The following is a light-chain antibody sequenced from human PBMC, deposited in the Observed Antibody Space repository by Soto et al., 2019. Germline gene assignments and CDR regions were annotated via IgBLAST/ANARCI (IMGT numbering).Light chain of an antibody. V-gene: IGLV2-8*01. J-gene: IGLJ2*01. Sequence: QSALTQPPSASGSPGQSVTISCTGTSSDVGGYTYVSWYQQHPGKVPKLIIYDVNARPSGVPDRFAGGKSGNTASLTVSGFQVEDEADYYCRSRGDRNGYDVVFGGGTKLTVL. CDR2: DVN. CDR3: RSRGDRNGYDVV. CDR1: SSDVGGYTY.